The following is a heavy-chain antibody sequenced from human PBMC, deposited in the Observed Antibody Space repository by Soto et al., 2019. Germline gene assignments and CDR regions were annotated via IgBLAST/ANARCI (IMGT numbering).Heavy chain of an antibody. V-gene: IGHV4-61*01. Sequence: SETLSLTCAVSGGSVSSGSYHWSWIRQPTGKGLEWIGYIYYSGSTNYNPSLKSRVTRSVDTSKNQFSLKLSSVTAADTAVYYCARSLYSGSYTNWFDPWGQGTLVTVSS. D-gene: IGHD1-26*01. J-gene: IGHJ5*02. CDR3: ARSLYSGSYTNWFDP. CDR1: GGSVSSGSYH. CDR2: IYYSGST.